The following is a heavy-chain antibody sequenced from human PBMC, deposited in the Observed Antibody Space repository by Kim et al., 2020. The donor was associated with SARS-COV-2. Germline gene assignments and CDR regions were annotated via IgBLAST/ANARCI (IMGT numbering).Heavy chain of an antibody. V-gene: IGHV6-1*01. D-gene: IGHD6-13*01. J-gene: IGHJ4*02. CDR3: AREGSSWTVFDY. Sequence: DYAVSVKSRITINPDTSKNQFSLQLNSVTPEDTAVYYCAREGSSWTVFDYWGQGTLVTVSS.